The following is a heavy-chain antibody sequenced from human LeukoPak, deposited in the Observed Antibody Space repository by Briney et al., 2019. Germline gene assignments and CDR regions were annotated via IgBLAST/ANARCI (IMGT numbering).Heavy chain of an antibody. D-gene: IGHD3-22*01. CDR2: IYYSGST. Sequence: SETLSLTCTVSGGSIRSYYWSWIRQPPGKGLEWIRSIYYSGSTYYNPSLKSRVTISVDTSKNQFSLKLSSVTAADTAVYYCARDLRNYYDSSGPYYGMDVWGQGTTVTVSS. V-gene: IGHV4-39*07. CDR1: GGSIRSYY. CDR3: ARDLRNYYDSSGPYYGMDV. J-gene: IGHJ6*02.